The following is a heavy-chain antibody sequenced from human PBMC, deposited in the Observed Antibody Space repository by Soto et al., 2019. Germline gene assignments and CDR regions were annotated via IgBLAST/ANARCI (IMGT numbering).Heavy chain of an antibody. CDR2: IVVGSGNT. CDR1: GFTFTNSA. V-gene: IGHV1-58*01. J-gene: IGHJ4*02. Sequence: GASEKVSCKASGFTFTNSAVQWVRQARGQRLEWIGWIVVGSGNTNYAQKFQERVTITRDMSTSTAYMELSSLRSEDTAVYYCARESPPADYWGQGTLVTVSS. CDR3: ARESPPADY.